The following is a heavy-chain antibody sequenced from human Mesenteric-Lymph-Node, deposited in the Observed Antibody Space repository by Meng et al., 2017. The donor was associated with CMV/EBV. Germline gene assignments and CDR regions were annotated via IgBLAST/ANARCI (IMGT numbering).Heavy chain of an antibody. CDR1: GYTFTSYA. V-gene: IGHV1-18*01. CDR3: GRQSGYSAYDPFDY. D-gene: IGHD5-12*01. Sequence: ASVKVSCKPSGYTFTSYAISWVRQAPGQGLEWVGWISPYNDDTKYALKVQGRVTMTTDTSTSTAYMELRSLRSDDTAVYYCGRQSGYSAYDPFDYWGQGTLVTVSS. CDR2: ISPYNDDT. J-gene: IGHJ4*02.